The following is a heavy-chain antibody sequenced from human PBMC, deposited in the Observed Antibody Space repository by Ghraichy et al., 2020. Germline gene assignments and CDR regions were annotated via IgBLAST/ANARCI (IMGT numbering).Heavy chain of an antibody. V-gene: IGHV1-2*02. D-gene: IGHD2-2*01. J-gene: IGHJ6*02. CDR2: INPNSGGT. CDR3: ARDQCSSTSCYYGYYYYGMDV. Sequence: ASVKVSCKASGYTFTGYYMHWVRQAPGQGLEWMGWINPNSGGTNYAQKFQGRVTMTRDTSISTAYMELSRLRSDDTAVYYCARDQCSSTSCYYGYYYYGMDVWGQGTTVTVSS. CDR1: GYTFTGYY.